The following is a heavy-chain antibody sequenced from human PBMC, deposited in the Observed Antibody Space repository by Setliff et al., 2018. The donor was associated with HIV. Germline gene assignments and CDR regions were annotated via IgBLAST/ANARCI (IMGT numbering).Heavy chain of an antibody. CDR1: GYNFTNYW. D-gene: IGHD3-3*01. V-gene: IGHV5-51*01. Sequence: GESLKISCQVYGYNFTNYWIGWVRQMPGKGLEWLGIVYPGDSDTRYNPPYQGHVTISADKSTNTAYLQWYDLKASDTAIYSCARVTILTHSFDYWGQGTLVTVSS. J-gene: IGHJ4*02. CDR3: ARVTILTHSFDY. CDR2: VYPGDSDT.